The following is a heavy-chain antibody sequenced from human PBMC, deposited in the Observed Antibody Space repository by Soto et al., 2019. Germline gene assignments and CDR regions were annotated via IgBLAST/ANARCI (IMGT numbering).Heavy chain of an antibody. V-gene: IGHV3-72*01. Sequence: EVQLVESGGGLVQPGGSLRLSCAASGFSFSDHYMDWVRQAPGKGLEWVGRSRNKANSYTTKYAASVQGRFTISRDESRISLYLQMNRLNTEDTAVYYCVRGAEGVTAAGSANYYYGMDVWGPGTTVTVAS. J-gene: IGHJ6*02. CDR3: VRGAEGVTAAGSANYYYGMDV. D-gene: IGHD6-25*01. CDR2: SRNKANSYTT. CDR1: GFSFSDHY.